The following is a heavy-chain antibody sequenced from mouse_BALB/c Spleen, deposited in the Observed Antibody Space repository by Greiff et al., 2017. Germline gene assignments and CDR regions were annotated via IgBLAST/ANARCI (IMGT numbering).Heavy chain of an antibody. J-gene: IGHJ3*01. V-gene: IGHV1S81*02. CDR2: INPSSGGT. CDR1: GYSFTSYW. CDR3: TRGIYYDYDWFAY. Sequence: QVQLQQSGPQLVRPGASVKISCKASGYSFTSYWMHWVKQRPGQGLEWIGEINPSSGGTNFNEKFKSKATLTVDKSSSTAYMQLSSLTSEDSAVYYCTRGIYYDYDWFAYWGQGTLVTVSA. D-gene: IGHD2-4*01.